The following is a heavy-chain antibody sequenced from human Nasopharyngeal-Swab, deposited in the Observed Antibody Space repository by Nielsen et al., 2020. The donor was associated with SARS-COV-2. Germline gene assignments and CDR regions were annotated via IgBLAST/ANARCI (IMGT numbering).Heavy chain of an antibody. CDR2: INHSGST. V-gene: IGHV4-34*01. Sequence: SETLSLTCAVYGGSFSGYYWSWIRQPPGKGLECIGEINHSGSTNYNPSLKSRVTISVDTSKNQFSLKLSSVTAADTAVYYCARGPRTIFGVVIIGFDPWGQGTLVTVSS. D-gene: IGHD3-3*01. CDR3: ARGPRTIFGVVIIGFDP. CDR1: GGSFSGYY. J-gene: IGHJ5*02.